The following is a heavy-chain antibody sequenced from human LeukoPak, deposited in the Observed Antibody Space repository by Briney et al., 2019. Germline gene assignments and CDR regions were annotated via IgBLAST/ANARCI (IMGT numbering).Heavy chain of an antibody. CDR3: ARGGYCSGGSCYFHSTP. D-gene: IGHD2-15*01. CDR1: GGSISSYY. CDR2: IYYSGST. J-gene: IGHJ4*02. V-gene: IGHV4-59*01. Sequence: PSETLSLTCTVSGGSISSYYWSWIRQPPGKGLEWIGYIYYSGSTNYNPSLKSRVTISVDTSKNQFSLKLSSVTAADAAVYYCARGGYCSGGSCYFHSTPWGQGTLVTVSS.